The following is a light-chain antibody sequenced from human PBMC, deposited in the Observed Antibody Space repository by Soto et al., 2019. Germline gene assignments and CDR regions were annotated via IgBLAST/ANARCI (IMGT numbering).Light chain of an antibody. CDR1: SSNVGGNP. J-gene: IGLJ1*01. CDR2: TNT. CDR3: SSYTSISTRYV. V-gene: IGLV1-44*01. Sequence: QSVLTQPPPASGTPGQKVTISCSGSSSNVGGNPVNWYQHVPTTAPKLLIYTNTQRPSGVPDRFSGSKSGTSASLAISGLQSEDEADYYCSSYTSISTRYVFGTGTKVTVL.